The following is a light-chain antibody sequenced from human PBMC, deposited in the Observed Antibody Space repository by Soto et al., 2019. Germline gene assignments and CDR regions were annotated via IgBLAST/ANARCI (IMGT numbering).Light chain of an antibody. Sequence: QPVLTQPRSVSGSPGQSVTISCTGTSSDVGGYNYVSWYQQHPGKAPKLMISDVSKRPSWVPDRFSGSKSGNTASLTISGLQAEDEADYYCCSSAGTYTSVFGGGTKLTVL. CDR3: CSSAGTYTSV. J-gene: IGLJ3*02. CDR2: DVS. CDR1: SSDVGGYNY. V-gene: IGLV2-11*01.